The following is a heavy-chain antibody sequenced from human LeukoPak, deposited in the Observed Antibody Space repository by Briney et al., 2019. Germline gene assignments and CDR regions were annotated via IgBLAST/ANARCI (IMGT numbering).Heavy chain of an antibody. Sequence: SVKVSCKAFGGTFSSYAISWVRQAPGQGLERMGGIIPIFGTANYAQKFQGRVTITADESTSTAYMELSSLRSEDTAVYYCARALQQLGLDYYGMDVWXQGTTVTVSS. V-gene: IGHV1-69*01. D-gene: IGHD6-13*01. CDR2: IIPIFGTA. CDR1: GGTFSSYA. J-gene: IGHJ6*02. CDR3: ARALQQLGLDYYGMDV.